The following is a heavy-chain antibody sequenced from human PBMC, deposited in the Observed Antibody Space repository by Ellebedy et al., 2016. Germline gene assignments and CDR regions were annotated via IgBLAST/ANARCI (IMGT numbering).Heavy chain of an antibody. V-gene: IGHV5-51*01. Sequence: GESLKISCKGSGYNFATYWIGWVRQMPGKGLEWVAIIYPGDSDPRYSPSFQGQVTISADKSISTAYLQLNSLKASDTGIYYCARRGDVPTSYFYGMDVWGPGATVTVSS. CDR3: ARRGDVPTSYFYGMDV. D-gene: IGHD4-11*01. CDR1: GYNFATYW. J-gene: IGHJ6*02. CDR2: IYPGDSDP.